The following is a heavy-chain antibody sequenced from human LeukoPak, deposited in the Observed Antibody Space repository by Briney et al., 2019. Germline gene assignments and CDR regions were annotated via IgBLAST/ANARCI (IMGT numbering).Heavy chain of an antibody. D-gene: IGHD3-10*01. Sequence: SETLSLTCSVSGGSVSSGISYWSWIRQPPGKGLEWIGYIYYSGNTEYNPSLKSRVTIAEDMSRKQFSLTLRSVTAADTAVYYCARGGPLVRGEDWGQGTLVIVSS. CDR3: ARGGPLVRGED. V-gene: IGHV4-61*01. J-gene: IGHJ4*02. CDR2: IYYSGNT. CDR1: GGSVSSGISY.